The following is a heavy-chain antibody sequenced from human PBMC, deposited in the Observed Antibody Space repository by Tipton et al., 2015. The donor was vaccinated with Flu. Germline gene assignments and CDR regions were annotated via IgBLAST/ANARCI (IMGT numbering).Heavy chain of an antibody. V-gene: IGHV3-15*07. CDR3: ISDVGVLRYAG. Sequence: VQLVQSGGGEVQPGRSLRLSCATPYNYNLHWVRQAPGKGLEWVGRILSKTDGGTTDYAAPVKGRFTISRDDSKNTVYLQMSSLKTEDTAMYYCISDVGVLRYAGWGQGTLVTVSS. CDR2: ILSKTDGGTT. J-gene: IGHJ4*02. CDR1: YNYNL. D-gene: IGHD3-9*01.